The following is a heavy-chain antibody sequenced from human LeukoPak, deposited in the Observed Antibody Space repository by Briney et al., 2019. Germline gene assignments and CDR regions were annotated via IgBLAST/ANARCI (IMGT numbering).Heavy chain of an antibody. V-gene: IGHV1-69*01. CDR1: GGTFSSYA. J-gene: IGHJ4*02. CDR2: IIPIFGTA. CDR3: ARLGYGSGSYSYDY. Sequence: LGASVKVSCKASGGTFSSYAISWVRQAPGQGLEWMGGIIPIFGTANYAQKFQGRVTITADESTSTAYMELSSLRSEDTAVYYCARLGYGSGSYSYDYWGQGTLVTVSS. D-gene: IGHD3-10*01.